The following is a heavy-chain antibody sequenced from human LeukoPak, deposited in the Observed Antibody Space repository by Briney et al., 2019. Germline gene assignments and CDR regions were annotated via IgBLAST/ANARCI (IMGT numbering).Heavy chain of an antibody. CDR3: ARDPSIAAAGIYGAFDI. D-gene: IGHD6-13*01. Sequence: GSLRLSCAASGFTFSSYSMNWVRQAPGKGLEWIGYIYYTGSTYYNPSLKSRLTISLDTSKNQFSLKLSSVTAADTAVYYCARDPSIAAAGIYGAFDIWGQGTMVTVSS. CDR1: GFTFSSYS. V-gene: IGHV4-59*12. CDR2: IYYTGST. J-gene: IGHJ3*02.